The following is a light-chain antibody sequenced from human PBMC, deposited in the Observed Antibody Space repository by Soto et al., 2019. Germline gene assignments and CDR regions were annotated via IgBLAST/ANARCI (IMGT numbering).Light chain of an antibody. J-gene: IGKJ2*01. CDR3: LQYNDWPPKQYT. Sequence: EIVMTQSPATLSLSPGERVTLSCSAGQSGSSDLAWYQYKRCQAPMLLIYGASTRAPGTPAWFGGSGSGTEFSLSISSLQAEDFAVYYCLQYNDWPPKQYTFGQGTKLEIK. CDR2: GAS. CDR1: QSGSSD. V-gene: IGKV3-15*01.